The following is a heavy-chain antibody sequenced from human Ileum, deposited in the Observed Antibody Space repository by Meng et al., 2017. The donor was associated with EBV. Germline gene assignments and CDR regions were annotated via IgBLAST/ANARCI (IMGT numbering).Heavy chain of an antibody. J-gene: IGHJ5*02. CDR3: ARGTGTTFA. Sequence: QVPVPAPAPGLLKPSAPLSLPCTVSGGSVTSGSYYWSWIRQPPGEGLEWIGYIYYTGSTNYNPSLKSRVTISVDTSKNQFSLNLTSVTAADTAVYYCARGTGTTFAWGQGTLVTVSS. CDR1: GGSVTSGSYY. CDR2: IYYTGST. V-gene: IGHV4-61*01. D-gene: IGHD1-1*01.